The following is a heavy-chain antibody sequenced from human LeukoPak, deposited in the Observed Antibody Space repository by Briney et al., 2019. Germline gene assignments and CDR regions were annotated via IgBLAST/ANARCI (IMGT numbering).Heavy chain of an antibody. V-gene: IGHV4-4*02. CDR2: IYHSGST. J-gene: IGHJ3*02. Sequence: SGTLSLTCAVSGGSINSGNWWSWVRQPPGKGLEWIGEIYHSGSTNYNPSLKSRVTISVDTSKNQFSLKMTSVTAADTAVYYCATPNDAFNIWGQGTMVTVSS. CDR3: ATPNDAFNI. CDR1: GGSINSGNW.